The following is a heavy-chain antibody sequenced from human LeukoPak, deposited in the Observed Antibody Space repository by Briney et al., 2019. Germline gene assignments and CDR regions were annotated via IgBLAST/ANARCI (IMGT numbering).Heavy chain of an antibody. CDR1: GYTFSSYW. V-gene: IGHV5-51*01. CDR2: IYPGDSDT. Sequence: GESLKISCKVSGYTFSSYWIGWVRQMPGKGLEWMGIIYPGDSDTRYSPSFQGQVTISADKSISTAYLQWSSLKASDTAMYYCARPVTYYYDSSGYSPYYFDYWGQGTLVTVSS. CDR3: ARPVTYYYDSSGYSPYYFDY. D-gene: IGHD3-22*01. J-gene: IGHJ4*02.